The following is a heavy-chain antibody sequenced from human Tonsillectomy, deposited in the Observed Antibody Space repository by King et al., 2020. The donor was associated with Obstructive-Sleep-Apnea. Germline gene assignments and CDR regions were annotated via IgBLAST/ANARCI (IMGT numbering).Heavy chain of an antibody. V-gene: IGHV3-23*04. J-gene: IGHJ6*02. D-gene: IGHD2-2*01. CDR1: GFSFSSSA. CDR3: SKDDIVVVPDATEDFYYGLDV. Sequence: VQLVESGGGLVQPGGSLRLSCAASGFSFSSSAMSWVRQAPGKGLEWVSAISRSGGNTYYADSVKGRFTISSDNSENTLYLQMNSLRAEDTAVYYFSKDDIVVVPDATEDFYYGLDVWGQGTKVTVSS. CDR2: ISRSGGNT.